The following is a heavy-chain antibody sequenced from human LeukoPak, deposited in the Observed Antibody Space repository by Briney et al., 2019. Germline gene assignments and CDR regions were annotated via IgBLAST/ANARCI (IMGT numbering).Heavy chain of an antibody. CDR1: GFTFDDYA. CDR3: AKDGDSSGYNPSFDY. V-gene: IGHV3-43D*03. CDR2: ISLDGGST. J-gene: IGHJ4*02. Sequence: PGGSLRLSCAASGFTFDDYAMHWVRQAPGKGLEWVSLISLDGGSTYYADSVKGRFTISRDNSKNSLYLQMNSLRAEDTALYYCAKDGDSSGYNPSFDYWGQGTLVTVSS. D-gene: IGHD3-22*01.